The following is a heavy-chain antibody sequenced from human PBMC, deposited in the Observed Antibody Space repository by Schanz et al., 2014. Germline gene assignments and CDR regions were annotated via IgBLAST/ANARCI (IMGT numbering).Heavy chain of an antibody. CDR3: ARDRPFRSESNIYYGDAFDI. J-gene: IGHJ3*02. Sequence: EVQLVESGGGLVQPGGSLRLSCAVSGFTVNTNYMSWVRQAPGKGLGWVSFISSSSDYINYADSVKGRFTISRVDAKNSVHLQMNSLRAEDTAVYYCARDRPFRSESNIYYGDAFDIWGQGTMVTVSS. CDR2: ISSSSDYI. CDR1: GFTVNTNY. V-gene: IGHV3-21*01. D-gene: IGHD3-10*01.